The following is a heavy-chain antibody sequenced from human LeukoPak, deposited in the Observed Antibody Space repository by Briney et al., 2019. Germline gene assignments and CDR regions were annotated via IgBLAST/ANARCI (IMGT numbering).Heavy chain of an antibody. CDR2: IRYDGSNK. CDR3: AKEYYYDSSGLFDY. CDR1: GFTFSSYG. V-gene: IGHV3-30*02. Sequence: GGSLRLSCAASGFTFSSYGMHWVRQAPGKGLEWVAFIRYDGSNKYYADSVKGRFTISRDNSKNTLYLQMNSLRAEDTAVYYCAKEYYYDSSGLFDYWGQGTLVTVSS. D-gene: IGHD3-22*01. J-gene: IGHJ4*02.